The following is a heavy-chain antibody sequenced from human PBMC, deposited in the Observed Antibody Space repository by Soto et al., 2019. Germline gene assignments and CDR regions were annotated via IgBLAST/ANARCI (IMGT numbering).Heavy chain of an antibody. J-gene: IGHJ5*02. Sequence: EVQLLESGGGLVQPGGSLRLSCAASGFTFSSYAMSWVRQAPGKGLEWVSAISGSGGSTYYTDSVKGRFTISRDNSKNTLYLQMNSLGAEDTAVYYCALHPRGAVAGTGDWFDPWGQGTLVTVSS. D-gene: IGHD6-19*01. CDR3: ALHPRGAVAGTGDWFDP. CDR1: GFTFSSYA. CDR2: ISGSGGST. V-gene: IGHV3-23*01.